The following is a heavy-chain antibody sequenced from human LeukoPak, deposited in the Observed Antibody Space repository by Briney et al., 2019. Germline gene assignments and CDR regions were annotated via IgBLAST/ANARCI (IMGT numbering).Heavy chain of an antibody. J-gene: IGHJ4*02. V-gene: IGHV3-21*01. CDR3: ARTQGVYSYGYSPIDY. CDR1: GFPFSSYT. Sequence: GGSLRLSCAASGFPFSSYTMNWVRQAPGKGLDWVSSISSSSSFLYYADSLKGRFTISRDNAKNSLYLQMNSLRAEDTAVYYCARTQGVYSYGYSPIDYWGQGTLVTVSS. D-gene: IGHD5-18*01. CDR2: ISSSSSFL.